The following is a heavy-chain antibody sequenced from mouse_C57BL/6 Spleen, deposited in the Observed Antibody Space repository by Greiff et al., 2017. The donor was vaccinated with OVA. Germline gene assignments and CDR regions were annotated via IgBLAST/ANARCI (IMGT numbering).Heavy chain of an antibody. CDR2: IRLKSDNYAT. Sequence: EVQLVESGGGLVQPGGSMKLSCVASGFTFSNYWMNWVRQSPDQGLEWVAQIRLKSDNYATHYAESVKGRFTISRDDYKSSVYLQINNLRAEYTGIYYCTDYRFAYWGQGTLVTVSA. J-gene: IGHJ3*01. D-gene: IGHD2-4*01. CDR1: GFTFSNYW. V-gene: IGHV6-3*01. CDR3: TDYRFAY.